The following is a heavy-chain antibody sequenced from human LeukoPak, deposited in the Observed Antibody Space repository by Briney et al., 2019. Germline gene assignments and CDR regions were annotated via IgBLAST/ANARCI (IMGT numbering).Heavy chain of an antibody. CDR2: ISSSSSYI. J-gene: IGHJ6*03. CDR3: ARVLYGANYYYYMDV. Sequence: GESLKISCAASGFTFSSYSMNWVRQAPGKGLEWVSSISSSSSYIYYADSVKGRFTISRDNAKNSLCLQMNSLRAEDTAVYYCARVLYGANYYYYMDVWGKGTTVTVSS. V-gene: IGHV3-21*01. D-gene: IGHD4-17*01. CDR1: GFTFSSYS.